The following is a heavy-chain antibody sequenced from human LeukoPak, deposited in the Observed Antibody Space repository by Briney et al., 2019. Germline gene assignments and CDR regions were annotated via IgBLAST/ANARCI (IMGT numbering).Heavy chain of an antibody. J-gene: IGHJ4*02. CDR3: VRDRSPGAATAGDSFDY. Sequence: GGSLRLSCTASGFTFDDYALSWVRQVPGKGLEWVSGISWNSDKTVYADSVEGRFTISRDNDKNSLYLQMDSLRAEDTALYFCVRDRSPGAATAGDSFDYWGQGILVPVSP. D-gene: IGHD1-26*01. CDR2: ISWNSDKT. CDR1: GFTFDDYA. V-gene: IGHV3-20*04.